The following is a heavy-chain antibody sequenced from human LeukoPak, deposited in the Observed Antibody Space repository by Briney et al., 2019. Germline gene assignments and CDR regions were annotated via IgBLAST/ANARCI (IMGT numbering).Heavy chain of an antibody. D-gene: IGHD3-16*01. CDR3: ARDLRSPTWGFDFDC. CDR1: GGSISSYY. J-gene: IGHJ4*02. V-gene: IGHV4-4*07. CDR2: IYTSGST. Sequence: SETLSLTCTVSGGSISSYYWSWIRQPAGKGLEWIGRIYTSGSTNYNPSLKSRVTMSVDTSKNQFSLKLSSVTAADTAVYYCARDLRSPTWGFDFDCWGQGTLVTVSS.